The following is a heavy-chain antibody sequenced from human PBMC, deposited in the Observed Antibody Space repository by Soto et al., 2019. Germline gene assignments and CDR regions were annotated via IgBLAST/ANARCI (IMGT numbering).Heavy chain of an antibody. CDR3: ARDDDGQPKAIEY. CDR2: ISYDGSNK. J-gene: IGHJ4*02. CDR1: GFTFSSYA. Sequence: QVQLVESGGGVVHPGRSLRLSCAASGFTFSSYAMHWVRQAPGKGLEWVAVISYDGSNKYYADSVKGRFTISRDNSTNTLYLKMNSLRAEDTAVYYCARDDDGQPKAIEYWGQGPLVTVSS. V-gene: IGHV3-30-3*01. D-gene: IGHD2-2*01.